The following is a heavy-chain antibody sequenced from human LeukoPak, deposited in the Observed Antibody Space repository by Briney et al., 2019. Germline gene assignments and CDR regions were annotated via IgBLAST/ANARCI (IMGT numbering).Heavy chain of an antibody. CDR3: ARDPTYCSCTSCYPDY. Sequence: LSGGSLRLSCAASGFTFSSYAMHWVRQAPGKGLEWVAVISYDGSNKYYADSVKGRFTISRDNSKNTLYLQMNSLRAEDTAVYYCARDPTYCSCTSCYPDYWGQGTLVTVSS. CDR1: GFTFSSYA. V-gene: IGHV3-30*01. D-gene: IGHD2-2*01. CDR2: ISYDGSNK. J-gene: IGHJ4*02.